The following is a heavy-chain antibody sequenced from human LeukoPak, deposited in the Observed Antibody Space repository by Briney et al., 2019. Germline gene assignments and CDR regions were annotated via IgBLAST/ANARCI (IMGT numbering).Heavy chain of an antibody. CDR1: GGTFSSYA. Sequence: ASVKVSCKASGGTFSSYAISWVRQAPGQGLEWMGGIIPIFGTANYAQKFQGRVTMTRDMSTSTVYMELSSLRSEDTAVYYCARDVTVTTPYYYYYMDVWGKGTTVTVSS. CDR3: ARDVTVTTPYYYYYMDV. J-gene: IGHJ6*03. V-gene: IGHV1-69*05. CDR2: IIPIFGTA. D-gene: IGHD4-17*01.